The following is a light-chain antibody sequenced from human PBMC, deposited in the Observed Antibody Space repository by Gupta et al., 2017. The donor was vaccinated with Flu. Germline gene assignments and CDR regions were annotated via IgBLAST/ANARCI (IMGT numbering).Light chain of an antibody. J-gene: IGLJ1*01. V-gene: IGLV2-14*01. CDR3: SSYTSSSPPYV. CDR2: EVS. Sequence: SSDVGGYNYVSWYQQHPGKAPKLMIYEVSNRPSGVSNRFSGSKSGNTASLTISGLQAEDEADYYCSSYTSSSPPYVFGTGTKVTVL. CDR1: SSDVGGYNY.